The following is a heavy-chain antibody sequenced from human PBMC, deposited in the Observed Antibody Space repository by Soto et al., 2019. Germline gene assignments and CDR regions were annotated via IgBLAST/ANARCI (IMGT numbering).Heavy chain of an antibody. Sequence: VKISCKGSGYSFTSYWIGWVRQMPGKGLEWMGIIYPGDSDTRYSPSFQGQVTISADKSISTAYLQWSSLKASDTAMYYCARQDWNDLEYFDYWGQGTLVTVSS. J-gene: IGHJ4*02. D-gene: IGHD1-1*01. CDR2: IYPGDSDT. CDR3: ARQDWNDLEYFDY. CDR1: GYSFTSYW. V-gene: IGHV5-51*01.